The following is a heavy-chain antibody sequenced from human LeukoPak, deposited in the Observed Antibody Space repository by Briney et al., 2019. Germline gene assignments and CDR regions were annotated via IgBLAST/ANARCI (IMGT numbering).Heavy chain of an antibody. CDR2: IIPIFGTA. J-gene: IGHJ4*02. Sequence: SVKVSCKASGGTFSSYAISWVRQAPGQGLEWMGGIIPIFGTANYAQKFQGRVTITADESTSTAYMELSSLRSEATAVYYCAINVSVRGVIRPFYCDYWGQGTLVTVSS. D-gene: IGHD3-10*01. CDR3: AINVSVRGVIRPFYCDY. CDR1: GGTFSSYA. V-gene: IGHV1-69*01.